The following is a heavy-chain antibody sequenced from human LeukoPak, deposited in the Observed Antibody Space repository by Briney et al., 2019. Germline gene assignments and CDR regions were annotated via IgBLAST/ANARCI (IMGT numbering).Heavy chain of an antibody. CDR1: GFTFSSYA. V-gene: IGHV3-30*04. CDR3: ARDMYYYDSSGLYYGMDV. Sequence: PGGSLRLSCAASGFTFSSYAMHWVRQAPGKGLEWVAVISYDGSNKYYADSVKGRFTISRDNSKNTLYPQMNSLRAEDTAVYYCARDMYYYDSSGLYYGMDVWGQGTTVTVSS. J-gene: IGHJ6*02. D-gene: IGHD3-22*01. CDR2: ISYDGSNK.